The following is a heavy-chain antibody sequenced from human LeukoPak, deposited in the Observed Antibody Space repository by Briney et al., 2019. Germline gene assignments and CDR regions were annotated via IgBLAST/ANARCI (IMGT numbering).Heavy chain of an antibody. D-gene: IGHD4-23*01. Sequence: GRSLRLSCAASGFTFDDYAMHWVRQAPGKGLEWVSGISCNSGSIGYADSVKGRFTISRDNAKNTLYLQINSLRAEDAAVYYCAAERRGSSYYDGKEAFDHWGQGTLVAVSS. CDR3: AAERRGSSYYDGKEAFDH. CDR1: GFTFDDYA. V-gene: IGHV3-9*01. J-gene: IGHJ4*02. CDR2: ISCNSGSI.